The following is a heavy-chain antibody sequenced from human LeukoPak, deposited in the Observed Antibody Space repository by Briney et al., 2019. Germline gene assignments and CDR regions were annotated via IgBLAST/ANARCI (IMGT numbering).Heavy chain of an antibody. D-gene: IGHD3-22*01. CDR3: ARYYYDSSGYYQKDY. CDR1: GFTFSDYY. Sequence: GGSLRLSCAAPGFTFSDYYMSWIRQAPGKGLEWVSYISSSGTTIYYADSVKGRFTISRDNAKNSLYLQMNSLRAEDTAVYYCARYYYDSSGYYQKDYWGQGTLVTVSS. J-gene: IGHJ4*02. CDR2: ISSSGTTI. V-gene: IGHV3-11*04.